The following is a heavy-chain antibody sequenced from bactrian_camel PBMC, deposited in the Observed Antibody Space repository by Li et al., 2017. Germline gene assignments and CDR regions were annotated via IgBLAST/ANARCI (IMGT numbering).Heavy chain of an antibody. CDR2: IDSDGST. CDR3: AADGTSSFCSGTYSLEYAY. V-gene: IGHV3S53*01. J-gene: IGHJ4*01. Sequence: HVQLVESGGGSVQPGGSLRLSCAISVKLETDNCVGWFRQAPGKEREGLASIDSDGSTMYADSVKGRFTISQDNAKNSLWLDMSALQPGDTATYYCAADGTSSFCSGTYSLEYAYWGQGTQVTVS. CDR1: VKLETDNC. D-gene: IGHD2*01.